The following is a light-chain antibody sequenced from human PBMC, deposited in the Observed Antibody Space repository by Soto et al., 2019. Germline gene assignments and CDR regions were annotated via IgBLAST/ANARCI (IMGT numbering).Light chain of an antibody. V-gene: IGKV1-27*01. Sequence: DIQMTQSPSSLSASGGDRVTITCRASRGIYTHLAWYQQKPGNAPKLLIYAASTLQWGVPSRFSASGSGTDFILTISALQSEDVGTYFCQTYDKVPWTFGPGTRVDV. CDR2: AAS. J-gene: IGKJ3*01. CDR3: QTYDKVPWT. CDR1: RGIYTH.